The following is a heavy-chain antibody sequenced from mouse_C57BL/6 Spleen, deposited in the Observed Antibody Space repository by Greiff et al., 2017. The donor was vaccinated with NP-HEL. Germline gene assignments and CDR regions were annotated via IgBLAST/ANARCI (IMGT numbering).Heavy chain of an antibody. CDR1: GYTFTSYW. CDR3: AREGKPWYFDV. CDR2: IDPSDSEP. D-gene: IGHD2-1*01. J-gene: IGHJ1*03. Sequence: QVPLQQPGAELVRPGSSVKLSCKASGYTFTSYWMHWVKQRPIPGLEWIGNIDPSDSEPHYNKKFKDKATLTVDKSSSTAYMQLSSLTSEDSAVYYCAREGKPWYFDVWGTGTTVTVSS. V-gene: IGHV1-52*01.